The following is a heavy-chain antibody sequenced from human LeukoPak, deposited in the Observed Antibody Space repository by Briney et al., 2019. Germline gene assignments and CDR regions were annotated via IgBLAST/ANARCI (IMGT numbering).Heavy chain of an antibody. V-gene: IGHV3-21*01. J-gene: IGHJ4*02. CDR3: ARGRESTPDD. Sequence: GGSLSLSCAASGFTFSSYSMNWVRQAPGKGLEWVSSISSSSSYIYYADSVKGRFTISRDNAKNSLYLQMNSLRAEDTAVYYCARGRESTPDDWGRGSLVTVSS. CDR1: GFTFSSYS. CDR2: ISSSSSYI.